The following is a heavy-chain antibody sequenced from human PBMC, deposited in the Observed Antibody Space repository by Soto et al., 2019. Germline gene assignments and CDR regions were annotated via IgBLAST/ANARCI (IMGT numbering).Heavy chain of an antibody. CDR1: GGSVSNKTYY. J-gene: IGHJ4*02. CDR3: ARSVAVPGAHIDY. D-gene: IGHD6-19*01. V-gene: IGHV4-61*01. Sequence: PSETLSLTCSVSGGSVSNKTYYWSWIRQPPGKRLEWIGYVYYSGTTNYNPSLKSRVSISVDTSKNEFSLRLSSVTAADTAVYFCARSVAVPGAHIDYWGQGTQVTVSS. CDR2: VYYSGTT.